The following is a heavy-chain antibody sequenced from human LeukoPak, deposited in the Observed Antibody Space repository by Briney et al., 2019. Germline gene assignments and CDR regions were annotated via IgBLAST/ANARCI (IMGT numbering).Heavy chain of an antibody. J-gene: IGHJ3*01. V-gene: IGHV3-49*04. D-gene: IGHD3-10*01. CDR2: IRRKDNGGST. CDR1: GFTFGDYA. Sequence: GGSLRLSCTASGFTFGDYAMSWVRQAPGKGLEWVGFIRRKDNGGSTEYDASVKGRFTISRDGSKSIAYLQMNSLKTEDTAVYYCTRSAMTMVRGVSPGRGAFEFWGQGTMVTVSS. CDR3: TRSAMTMVRGVSPGRGAFEF.